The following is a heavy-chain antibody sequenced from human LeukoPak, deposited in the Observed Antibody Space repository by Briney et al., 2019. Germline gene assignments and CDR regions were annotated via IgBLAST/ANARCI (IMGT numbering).Heavy chain of an antibody. V-gene: IGHV1-2*02. Sequence: ASVKVSCKASGYTFTGYYTHWVRQAPGQGLEWMGWINPNSGGTNYAQKFQGRVTMTRDTSISTAYMELSRLRSDDTAVYYCARAYCGGDCPYTHMDVWGKGTTVTVSS. CDR1: GYTFTGYY. J-gene: IGHJ6*03. CDR2: INPNSGGT. CDR3: ARAYCGGDCPYTHMDV. D-gene: IGHD2-21*02.